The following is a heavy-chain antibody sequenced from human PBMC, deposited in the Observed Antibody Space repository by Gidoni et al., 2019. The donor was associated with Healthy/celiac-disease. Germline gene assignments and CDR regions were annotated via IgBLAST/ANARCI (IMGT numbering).Heavy chain of an antibody. CDR3: ARGGGGYCSSTSCLGGAEYFQH. CDR2: INPSGGST. Sequence: QVQLVQSGAEVKKPGASVKVSCTASGYTFTSYYMHCVRQAPGQGLEWMGIINPSGGSTSYAQKFQGRVTVTRDTSTSTVYMELSSLRSEDTAVYYCARGGGGYCSSTSCLGGAEYFQHWGQGTLVTVSS. J-gene: IGHJ1*01. V-gene: IGHV1-46*01. D-gene: IGHD2-2*01. CDR1: GYTFTSYY.